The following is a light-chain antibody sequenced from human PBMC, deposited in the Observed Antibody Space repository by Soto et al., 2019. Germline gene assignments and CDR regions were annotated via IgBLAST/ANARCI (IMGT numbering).Light chain of an antibody. CDR2: DAS. CDR3: QQRSNWPT. CDR1: QSISFY. V-gene: IGKV3-11*01. J-gene: IGKJ5*01. Sequence: EIVLTQSPATLSLSPGERATLSCRASQSISFYLTWYQHKPGQAPRLLIYDASNRATGIPARFSGSGYGTDLTRTIRSLEPEDFAFYYCQQRSNWPTFGQGQRLEIK.